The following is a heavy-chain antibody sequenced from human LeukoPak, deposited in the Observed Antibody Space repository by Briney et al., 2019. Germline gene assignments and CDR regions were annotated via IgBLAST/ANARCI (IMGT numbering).Heavy chain of an antibody. D-gene: IGHD6-19*01. CDR2: ISGSGSNT. Sequence: GGSLRLSCAAAGFTFSSYGMSWVRQAPGKGLEWVSSISGSGSNTYQPDSVKGRFTISRDNSKNTLYLQMNRLRAEDTAVYYCARVGSSVWYWEIDHWGQGALVTVSS. CDR1: GFTFSSYG. J-gene: IGHJ4*02. V-gene: IGHV3-23*01. CDR3: ARVGSSVWYWEIDH.